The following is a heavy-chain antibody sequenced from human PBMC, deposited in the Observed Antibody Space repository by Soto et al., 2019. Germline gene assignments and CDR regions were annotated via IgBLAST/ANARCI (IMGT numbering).Heavy chain of an antibody. V-gene: IGHV4-59*08. Sequence: QVQLQESGPGLVKPSETLSLTCTVSGGSISSYYWSWIRQPPGKGLEWIGYIYYSGSTNYNPSLKSRVTISVDTSKNQFSLKLSSVTAADTAVYYCARQGAGYYYDSSGKAFDYWGQETLVTVSS. CDR3: ARQGAGYYYDSSGKAFDY. D-gene: IGHD3-22*01. CDR2: IYYSGST. J-gene: IGHJ4*02. CDR1: GGSISSYY.